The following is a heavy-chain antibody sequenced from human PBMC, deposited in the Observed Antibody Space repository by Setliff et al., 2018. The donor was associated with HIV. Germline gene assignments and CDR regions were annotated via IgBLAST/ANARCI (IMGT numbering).Heavy chain of an antibody. J-gene: IGHJ5*02. CDR2: IYHSEYT. CDR3: ARGGTSSNWFDP. V-gene: IGHV4-4*02. Sequence: SETLSLTCAVSGGSISSDNWWTWVRQAPGKGLEWIGEIYHSEYTNYNPSLKSRVSMSVDKSKNQFSLKLTSLTAADTAVYYCARGGTSSNWFDPWGQGTLVTVSS. CDR1: GGSISSDNW. D-gene: IGHD2-2*01.